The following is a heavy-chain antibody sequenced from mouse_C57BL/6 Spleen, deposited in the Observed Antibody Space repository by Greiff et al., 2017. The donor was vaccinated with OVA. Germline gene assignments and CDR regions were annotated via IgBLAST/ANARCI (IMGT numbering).Heavy chain of an antibody. D-gene: IGHD1-1*01. J-gene: IGHJ4*01. V-gene: IGHV1-64*01. CDR1: GYTFTSYW. Sequence: QVQLQQPGAELVKPGASVKLSCKASGYTFTSYWMHWVKQRPGQGLEWIGMIHPNSGSTNYNEKFKSKATLTVDKSSSTAYMQLSSLTSEDSAVYYCARPLITTVEGAMDYWGQGTSVTVSS. CDR3: ARPLITTVEGAMDY. CDR2: IHPNSGST.